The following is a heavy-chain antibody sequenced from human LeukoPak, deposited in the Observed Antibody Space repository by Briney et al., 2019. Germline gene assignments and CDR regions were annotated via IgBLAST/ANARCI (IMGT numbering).Heavy chain of an antibody. J-gene: IGHJ4*02. CDR1: GFTFSSYW. V-gene: IGHV3-74*01. D-gene: IGHD6-19*01. CDR2: INSDGSST. Sequence: PGGSLRLSCAASGFTFSSYWMHWVRQAPGKGLVWVSRINSDGSSTSYADSVKGRFTISRDNAKNSLYLQMNSLRAEDTAVHYCARRGVDRAVAYWGQGTLVTVSS. CDR3: ARRGVDRAVAY.